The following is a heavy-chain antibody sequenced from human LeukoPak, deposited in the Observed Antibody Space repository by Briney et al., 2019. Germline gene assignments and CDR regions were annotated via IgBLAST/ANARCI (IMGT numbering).Heavy chain of an antibody. Sequence: PSETLSLTCAVYGGSFSGYYWSWIRQPPGKGLEWVSAISGSGGSTYYADSVKGRFTISRDNSKNTLYLQMNSLRAEDTAVYYCAKDQQLVFDYWGQGTLVTVSS. CDR1: GGSFSGYY. CDR2: ISGSGGST. D-gene: IGHD6-13*01. CDR3: AKDQQLVFDY. J-gene: IGHJ4*02. V-gene: IGHV3-23*01.